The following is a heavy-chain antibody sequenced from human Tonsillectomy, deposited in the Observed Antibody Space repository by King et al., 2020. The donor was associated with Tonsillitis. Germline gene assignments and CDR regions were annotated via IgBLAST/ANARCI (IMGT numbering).Heavy chain of an antibody. CDR1: GVPFSSYG. D-gene: IGHD1-14*01. Sequence: LVESGGGVVQPGRSLRLSCAASGVPFSSYGMHWVRQAPGKGLEWVALISYDGKKKYYADPVKGRFTISRDNSKNTLYLQMNSLRAEDTAVYYCETTGFIEVVSDYWGQGTLVTVSS. J-gene: IGHJ4*02. CDR3: ETTGFIEVVSDY. CDR2: ISYDGKKK. V-gene: IGHV3-30*03.